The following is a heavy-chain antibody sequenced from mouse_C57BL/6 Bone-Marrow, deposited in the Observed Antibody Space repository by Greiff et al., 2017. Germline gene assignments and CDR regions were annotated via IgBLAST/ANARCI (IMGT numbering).Heavy chain of an antibody. V-gene: IGHV1-7*01. CDR2: INPSSGYT. Sequence: VHLVESGAELAKPGASVKLSCKASGYTFTSYWMHWVKQRPGQGLEWIGYINPSSGYTKYNQKFKDKATLTADKSSSTAYMQLSSLTYEGSAVYYCARFDDGYRFAYWGQGTLVTVSA. D-gene: IGHD2-3*01. J-gene: IGHJ3*01. CDR1: GYTFTSYW. CDR3: ARFDDGYRFAY.